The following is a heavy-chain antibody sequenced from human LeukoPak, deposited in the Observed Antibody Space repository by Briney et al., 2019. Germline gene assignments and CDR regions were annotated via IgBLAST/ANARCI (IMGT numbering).Heavy chain of an antibody. CDR3: ARDMDYGSGSSLNWFDP. CDR2: VSTYNGNT. J-gene: IGHJ5*02. V-gene: IGHV1-18*01. CDR1: GYTFINYG. D-gene: IGHD3-10*01. Sequence: VASVKVSCKISGYTFINYGISRVRQAPGQGLEWIGWVSTYNGNTNYAQNLQDRVTMTTDTSTNTAYMELRSLRSDDTAMYYCARDMDYGSGSSLNWFDPWGQGTLVTVSS.